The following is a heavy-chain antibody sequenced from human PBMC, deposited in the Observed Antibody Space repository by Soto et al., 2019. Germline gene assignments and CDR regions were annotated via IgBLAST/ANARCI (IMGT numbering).Heavy chain of an antibody. Sequence: LRDWWGAAEGTSGTYGGHWFSKDTGKGLEWVSVIRYDGSYKYYVDSVKGRFTISRDNAKNSLYLQMNSLRAEDTAVYYCAREIVVARGASYFDYWGPGTLVTVSS. CDR3: AREIVVARGASYFDY. CDR2: IRYDGSYK. CDR1: EGTSGTYG. J-gene: IGHJ4*02. D-gene: IGHD2-2*01. V-gene: IGHV3-33*01.